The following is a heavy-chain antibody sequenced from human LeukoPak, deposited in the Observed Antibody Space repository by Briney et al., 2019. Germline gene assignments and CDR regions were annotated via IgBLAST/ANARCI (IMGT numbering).Heavy chain of an antibody. Sequence: ASVKVSCKASGYTFTSYGISWVRQAPGQGLEWMGWISAYNGNTNYAQKLQGRVTMTTDTSTSTAYMELRSLRSDDTAVYYCARDRRPWELRPPVFDYWGQGTLVTVSS. CDR2: ISAYNGNT. D-gene: IGHD1-26*01. CDR1: GYTFTSYG. V-gene: IGHV1-18*01. J-gene: IGHJ4*02. CDR3: ARDRRPWELRPPVFDY.